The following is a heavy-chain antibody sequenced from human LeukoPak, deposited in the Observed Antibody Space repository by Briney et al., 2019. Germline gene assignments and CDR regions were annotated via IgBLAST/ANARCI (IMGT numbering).Heavy chain of an antibody. Sequence: GGSLRLSCAASGFTFSSYSMNWVRQAPGNGLEWVSSISSSSSYIYYADSVKGRFTISRDNAKNSLYLQMNSLRAEDTAVYYCARASGSSGYFPNDYWGQGTLVTVSS. V-gene: IGHV3-21*01. CDR1: GFTFSSYS. J-gene: IGHJ4*02. CDR2: ISSSSSYI. CDR3: ARASGSSGYFPNDY. D-gene: IGHD3-22*01.